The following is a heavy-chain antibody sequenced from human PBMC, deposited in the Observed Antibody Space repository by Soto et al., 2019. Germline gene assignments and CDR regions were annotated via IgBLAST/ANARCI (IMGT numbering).Heavy chain of an antibody. Sequence: EVQVVESGGGLVQPGRSLRLSCAASGFSFDDYAMHWVRQAPGKGLEWVSGISWNSGTIGYADSVKGRFTISSDNAKNSLYLQMNSLRAEDTALYYCAISTGGTANGMGVWGQGTTVTVSS. CDR2: ISWNSGTI. D-gene: IGHD2-8*02. V-gene: IGHV3-9*01. J-gene: IGHJ6*02. CDR3: AISTGGTANGMGV. CDR1: GFSFDDYA.